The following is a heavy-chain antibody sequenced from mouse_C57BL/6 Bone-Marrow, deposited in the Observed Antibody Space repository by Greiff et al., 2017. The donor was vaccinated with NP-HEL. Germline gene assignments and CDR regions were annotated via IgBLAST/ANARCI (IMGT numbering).Heavy chain of an antibody. CDR3: ARGHYGSPPWFAY. D-gene: IGHD1-1*01. J-gene: IGHJ3*01. V-gene: IGHV5-4*01. CDR1: GFTFSSYA. Sequence: EVQVVESGGGLVKPGGSLKLSCAASGFTFSSYAMSWVRQTPEKRLEWVATISDGGSYTYYPDNVKGRFTISRDNAKNNLYLQMSHLKSEDTAMYYCARGHYGSPPWFAYWGQGTLVTVSA. CDR2: ISDGGSYT.